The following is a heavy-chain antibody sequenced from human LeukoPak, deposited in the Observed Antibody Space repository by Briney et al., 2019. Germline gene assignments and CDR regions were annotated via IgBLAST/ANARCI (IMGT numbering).Heavy chain of an antibody. CDR1: GGSFSGYY. D-gene: IGHD3-22*01. Sequence: SETLSLTCAVYGGSFSGYYWSWIRQPPGKGLEWIGEINHSGSTNYNPSLKSRVTISVDTSKNQFSLKLSSVTAADTAVYYCATIWGSSGYHMFDYWGQGTLVTVSS. V-gene: IGHV4-34*01. CDR2: INHSGST. CDR3: ATIWGSSGYHMFDY. J-gene: IGHJ4*02.